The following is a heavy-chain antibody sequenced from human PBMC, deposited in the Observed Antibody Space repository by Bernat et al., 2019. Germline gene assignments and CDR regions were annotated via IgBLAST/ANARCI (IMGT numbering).Heavy chain of an antibody. CDR3: ARDHDFWSGYYTRFDP. Sequence: QVQLVESGGGVVQPGRSLRLSCAASGFTFSSYAMHWVRQAPGKGLEWVAVISYDGSNKYNADSVKGRFTISRDNSKNTLYLQMKSLRAEDTAVYYCARDHDFWSGYYTRFDPWGQGTLVTVSS. D-gene: IGHD3-3*01. V-gene: IGHV3-30-3*01. CDR2: ISYDGSNK. J-gene: IGHJ5*02. CDR1: GFTFSSYA.